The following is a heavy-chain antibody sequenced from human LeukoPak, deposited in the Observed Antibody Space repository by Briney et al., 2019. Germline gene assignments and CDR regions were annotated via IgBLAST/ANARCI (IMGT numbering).Heavy chain of an antibody. J-gene: IGHJ3*02. CDR1: GGTFSSYA. D-gene: IGHD3-9*01. Sequence: ASVKVSCKASGGTFSSYAISWVRQAPGQGLEWMGGIIPIFGTANYAQKFQGRVTITADESTSTAYMELSSLRSEDTAVYYCARERVLRYFDWSRDAFDIWGQGTMVTVSS. V-gene: IGHV1-69*13. CDR2: IIPIFGTA. CDR3: ARERVLRYFDWSRDAFDI.